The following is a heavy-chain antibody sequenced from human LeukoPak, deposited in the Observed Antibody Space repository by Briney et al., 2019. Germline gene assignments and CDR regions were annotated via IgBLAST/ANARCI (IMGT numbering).Heavy chain of an antibody. V-gene: IGHV4-4*07. CDR3: AIKYYYDSSGYYYAKCAFDI. D-gene: IGHD3-22*01. CDR1: GGSISIYY. J-gene: IGHJ3*02. CDR2: IYTSGST. Sequence: NPSETLSLTCTVSGGSISIYYWSWIRQPAEKGLEWIGRIYTSGSTNYDPSLKSRVTMSVDTSKNQFSLKLSSVTAADTAVYYCAIKYYYDSSGYYYAKCAFDIWGQGTMVTVSS.